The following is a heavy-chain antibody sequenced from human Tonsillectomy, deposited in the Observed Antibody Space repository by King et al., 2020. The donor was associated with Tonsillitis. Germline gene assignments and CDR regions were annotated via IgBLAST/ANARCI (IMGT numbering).Heavy chain of an antibody. J-gene: IGHJ3*02. D-gene: IGHD3-10*01. CDR2: TRNKAHTHTT. Sequence: QLVQSGGGLVQPGGSLRLSCAASGFSFSDHYIHWVRQAPGKGLEWVGRTRNKAHTHTTEYAASVKGRFTIQRDDSKNSVYLQMNRLKTEDTAVYYCARGGLSYGSGCYDNSDGFETWGHGTMVTVSS. CDR1: GFSFSDHY. CDR3: ARGGLSYGSGCYDNSDGFET. V-gene: IGHV3-72*01.